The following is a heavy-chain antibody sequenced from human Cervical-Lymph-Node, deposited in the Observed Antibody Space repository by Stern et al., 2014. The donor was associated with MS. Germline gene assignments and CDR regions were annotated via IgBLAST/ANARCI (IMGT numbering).Heavy chain of an antibody. CDR3: ARDIAAADY. CDR2: RSATDGII. V-gene: IGHV3-48*01. CDR1: GFRFSAYS. D-gene: IGHD6-13*01. J-gene: IGHJ4*02. Sequence: EVQLVESGGTLVQPGGSLRLSCAASGFRFSAYSMPWVRQAPGKGLECVSYRSATDGIIYYADSVKGRFTISRDNAKNSLYLQMNSLRVDDTAVYYCARDIAAADYWGQGTLVTVSS.